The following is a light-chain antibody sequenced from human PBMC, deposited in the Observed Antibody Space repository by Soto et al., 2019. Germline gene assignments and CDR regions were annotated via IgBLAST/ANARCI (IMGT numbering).Light chain of an antibody. CDR1: QSVSSH. V-gene: IGKV3-11*01. Sequence: ETLFTQSPATLSLFPGERATLSCRASQSVSSHLTWYQQKPGQAPRLLIYDASNRDTGIPARFSGSGSGTDFTLTISSLEPEDFEVYYCQQRDNWPFTFGPGTKVDIK. CDR3: QQRDNWPFT. CDR2: DAS. J-gene: IGKJ3*01.